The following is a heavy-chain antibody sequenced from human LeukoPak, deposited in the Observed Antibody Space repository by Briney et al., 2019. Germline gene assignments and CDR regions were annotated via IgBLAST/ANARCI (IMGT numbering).Heavy chain of an antibody. CDR3: ARGSTILIPAAIDS. J-gene: IGHJ4*02. V-gene: IGHV4-61*02. CDR2: IYSSGNT. Sequence: SETLSLTCTVSGGSVSSDDYYWSWIRQPAGKGLEWIGRIYSSGNTDYNPSLKSRVTISLDTSRDQFSLKLNSVTAADTAVYFCARGSTILIPAAIDSWGRGTLVTVSS. D-gene: IGHD2-2*01. CDR1: GGSVSSDDYY.